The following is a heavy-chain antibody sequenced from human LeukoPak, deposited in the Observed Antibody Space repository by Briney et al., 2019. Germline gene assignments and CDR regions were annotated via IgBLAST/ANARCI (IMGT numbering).Heavy chain of an antibody. CDR1: GFTFSSYS. D-gene: IGHD4-17*01. V-gene: IGHV3-21*01. CDR3: ARDTVTMRGFDY. Sequence: GGSLRLSCAASGFTFSSYSMNWVRQAPGKGLEWVSSISSSSSYIYYADSVKGRFTISRDNAKNSLYLQMNSLRAGDTAVYYCARDTVTMRGFDYWGQGTLVTVSS. J-gene: IGHJ4*02. CDR2: ISSSSSYI.